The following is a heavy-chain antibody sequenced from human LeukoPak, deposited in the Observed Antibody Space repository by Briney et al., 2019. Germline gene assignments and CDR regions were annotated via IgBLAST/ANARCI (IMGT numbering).Heavy chain of an antibody. CDR1: GFTFSSYW. V-gene: IGHV3-74*01. CDR3: ARVSSGGSGYSWKY. D-gene: IGHD3-22*01. J-gene: IGHJ4*02. CDR2: INSDGSST. Sequence: GGSLRLSCAASGFTFSSYWMRWVRQAPGKGLVWVSRINSDGSSTSYADSVKGRFTISRDNAKNTLYLQMNSLRAEDTAVYYCARVSSGGSGYSWKYWGQGTLVTVSS.